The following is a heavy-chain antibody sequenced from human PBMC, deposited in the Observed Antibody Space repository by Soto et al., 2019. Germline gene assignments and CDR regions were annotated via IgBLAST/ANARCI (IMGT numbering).Heavy chain of an antibody. CDR1: GGSISSYY. CDR3: ARGSYCSSTSCSTHFDY. D-gene: IGHD2-2*01. Sequence: SETRSLTCTVSGGSISSYYWSWIRQPPGKGLEWIGYIYYSGSTNYNPSLKSRVTISVDTSKNQFSLKLSSVTAADTAVYYCARGSYCSSTSCSTHFDYWGQGTLVTVSS. CDR2: IYYSGST. V-gene: IGHV4-59*01. J-gene: IGHJ4*02.